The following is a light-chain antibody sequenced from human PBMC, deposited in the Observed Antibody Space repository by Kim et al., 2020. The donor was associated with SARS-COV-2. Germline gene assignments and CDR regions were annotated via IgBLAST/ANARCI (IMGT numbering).Light chain of an antibody. CDR3: QQRYSRPPIFT. Sequence: EIVLTQSPATLSSSLGERATLSCRASQSISSYLAWYQQKPGQAPRLLIYAASSRAAGIPARFRGSGSGTDFTLSISSLEPEDFAVYYCQQRYSRPPIFTFGPRAKVGIK. J-gene: IGKJ3*01. CDR2: AAS. CDR1: QSISSY. V-gene: IGKV3-11*01.